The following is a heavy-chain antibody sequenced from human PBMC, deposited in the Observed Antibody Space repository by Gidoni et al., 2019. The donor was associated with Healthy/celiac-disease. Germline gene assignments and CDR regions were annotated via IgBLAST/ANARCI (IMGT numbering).Heavy chain of an antibody. Sequence: EVQLVESGVGFVQPGGSLRLSCAASGFTVSSNYMSWVRQAPGKGLEWVSVIYSGGSTYYADYVKGRFTISRDNSKNTLYLQRNSLRAEDTAVYYCARVPTLRHLHPLYYMDVWGKGTTVTVSS. CDR3: ARVPTLRHLHPLYYMDV. J-gene: IGHJ6*03. D-gene: IGHD3-3*01. CDR2: IYSGGST. V-gene: IGHV3-66*01. CDR1: GFTVSSNY.